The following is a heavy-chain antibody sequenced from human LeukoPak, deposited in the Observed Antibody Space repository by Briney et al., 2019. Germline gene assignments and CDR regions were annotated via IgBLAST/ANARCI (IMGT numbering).Heavy chain of an antibody. D-gene: IGHD4-17*01. Sequence: GGSLRLSCAASGFTFSSYAMSWVRQAPGKGLEGVSAISGSGGSTYYADSVKGRFTISRDSSKNTLYLQMNSLRAEDTAVYYCAKERYGDYLFDYWGQGTLVTVSS. CDR1: GFTFSSYA. J-gene: IGHJ4*02. CDR3: AKERYGDYLFDY. V-gene: IGHV3-23*01. CDR2: ISGSGGST.